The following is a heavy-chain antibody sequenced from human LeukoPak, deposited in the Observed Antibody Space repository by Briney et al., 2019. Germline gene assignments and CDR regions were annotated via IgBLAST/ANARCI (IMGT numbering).Heavy chain of an antibody. CDR2: INHSGSA. CDR3: ARRGSGITFGGVIVIPRRYYYMDV. V-gene: IGHV4-34*01. D-gene: IGHD3-16*02. J-gene: IGHJ6*03. CDR1: GGSFSGYY. Sequence: SETLSLTCAVYGGSFSGYYWSWIRQPPGKGLEWIGEINHSGSANYNPSLKSRVTISVDTSKNQFSLKLSSVTAADTAVYYCARRGSGITFGGVIVIPRRYYYMDVWGKGTTVTISS.